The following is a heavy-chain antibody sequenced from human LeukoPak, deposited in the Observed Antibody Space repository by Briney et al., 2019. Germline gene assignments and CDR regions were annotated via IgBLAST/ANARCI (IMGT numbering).Heavy chain of an antibody. V-gene: IGHV5-51*01. Sequence: GESLKISCKGPGYAFTSYWIGWVRQMPGKGLEWMGSIYPGDSDTRYSPSFQGQVTISADKSISTAYLQWSSLKASDTAMYYCARLILGDYYDSSGPAAYWGQGTLVTASS. CDR1: GYAFTSYW. CDR2: IYPGDSDT. CDR3: ARLILGDYYDSSGPAAY. D-gene: IGHD3-22*01. J-gene: IGHJ4*02.